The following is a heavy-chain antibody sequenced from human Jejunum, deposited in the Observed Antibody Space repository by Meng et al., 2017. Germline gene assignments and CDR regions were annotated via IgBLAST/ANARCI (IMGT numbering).Heavy chain of an antibody. D-gene: IGHD6-19*01. J-gene: IGHJ4*02. CDR2: ISERGETT. V-gene: IGHV3-23*04. Sequence: VQMVESGGGLVKPGGSLRLSCAASGFSLSNHFMNWVRQVPGQGLEWVSLISERGETTSYADSVKGRFTISRDDSKDTLYLQMNSLRAEDTAVYYCVRRAWLEYWGQGTLVTVSS. CDR1: GFSLSNHF. CDR3: VRRAWLEY.